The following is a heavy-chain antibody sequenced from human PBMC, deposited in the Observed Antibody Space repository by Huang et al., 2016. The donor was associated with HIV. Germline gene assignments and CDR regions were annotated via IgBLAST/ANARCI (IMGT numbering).Heavy chain of an antibody. D-gene: IGHD3-22*01. CDR2: IYYMGST. J-gene: IGHJ3*02. CDR1: GGSITSSSYY. Sequence: QLQLQGSGPGLVKPSETLSLTCTVSGGSITSSSYYWGWIRQPPGKGLEWVGSIYYMGSTDDNPSRKSRVTVSVDTSTHRFALKLSSVTAADTAVYYCARHFSYYDSSGYTPWDAFDIWGQGTMVTVSS. V-gene: IGHV4-39*01. CDR3: ARHFSYYDSSGYTPWDAFDI.